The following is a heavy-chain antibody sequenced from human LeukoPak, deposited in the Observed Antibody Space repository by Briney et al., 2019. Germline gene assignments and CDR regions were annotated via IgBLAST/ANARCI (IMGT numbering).Heavy chain of an antibody. V-gene: IGHV1-18*01. D-gene: IGHD3-3*01. CDR2: ISAYGHT. J-gene: IGHJ4*02. Sequence: ASVKVSCKTSGYTFSSYGIPWVRQAPGQGLEWMGWISAYGHTKLSRDLQARVPVNLDHSTNTAYLELRSLYSEDTAVYFCARETASGYLGFDFWGQGTLITVSS. CDR3: ARETASGYLGFDF. CDR1: GYTFSSYG.